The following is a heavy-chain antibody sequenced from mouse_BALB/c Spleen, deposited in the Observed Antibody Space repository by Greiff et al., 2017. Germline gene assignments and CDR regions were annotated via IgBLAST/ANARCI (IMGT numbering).Heavy chain of an antibody. J-gene: IGHJ4*01. D-gene: IGHD2-1*01. Sequence: QVQLKQSGPGLVAPSQSLSITCTVSGFSLTSYGVHWVRQSPGKGLEWLGVIWSGGSTDYNAAFISRLSISKDNSKSQVFFKMNSLQANDTAIYYCAGNYGNYTFYAMDYWGQGTSVTVSS. CDR3: AGNYGNYTFYAMDY. V-gene: IGHV2-2*02. CDR1: GFSLTSYG. CDR2: IWSGGST.